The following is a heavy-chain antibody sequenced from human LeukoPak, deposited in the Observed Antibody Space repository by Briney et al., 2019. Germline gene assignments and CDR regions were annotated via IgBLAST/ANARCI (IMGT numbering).Heavy chain of an antibody. V-gene: IGHV4-59*01. CDR2: IYYSGST. CDR3: ARGPASESAALGGFIVAPTDY. Sequence: SETLSLTCTVSGGSISSYYWSWIRQPPGKGLEWIGYIYYSGSTNYNPSLKSRVTISVDTSKNQFSLKLSSVTAADTAVYYWARGPASESAALGGFIVAPTDYWGQGTRFTVSS. J-gene: IGHJ4*02. D-gene: IGHD3-16*02. CDR1: GGSISSYY.